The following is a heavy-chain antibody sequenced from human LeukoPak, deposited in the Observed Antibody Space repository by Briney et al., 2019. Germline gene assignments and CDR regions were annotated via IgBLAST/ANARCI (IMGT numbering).Heavy chain of an antibody. CDR2: IKEDRTAD. J-gene: IGHJ4*02. CDR1: GFSVRDFW. CDR3: VRGGWELDY. D-gene: IGHD4-23*01. V-gene: IGHV3-7*01. Sequence: GGSLRLSCAASGFSVRDFWMAWVRQAPGKGLEWVAHIKEDRTADYYVDSVKGRFTISKDDGKNSLHLQMNSLRVEDTAVYYCVRGGWELDYWGQGTLVTVSA.